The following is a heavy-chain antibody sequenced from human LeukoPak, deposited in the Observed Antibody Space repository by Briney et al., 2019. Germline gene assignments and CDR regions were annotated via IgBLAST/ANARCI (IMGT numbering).Heavy chain of an antibody. CDR1: GFTFSSYW. Sequence: GGSLRLSCAASGFTFSSYWMSWVRQAPGKGLEWVANIKQDGSERYYVDSVKGRFTISRDNAKNSLYLQMSNLRAEDTAVYFCARGGGLDVWGQGATVTVSS. CDR2: IKQDGSER. V-gene: IGHV3-7*03. CDR3: ARGGGLDV. D-gene: IGHD3-16*01. J-gene: IGHJ6*02.